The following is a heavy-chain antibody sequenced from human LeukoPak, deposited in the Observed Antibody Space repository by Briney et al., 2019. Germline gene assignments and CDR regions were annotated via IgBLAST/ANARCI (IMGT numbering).Heavy chain of an antibody. CDR2: INHSGST. Sequence: SETLSLTCAVYGGSFSGYYWSWIRQPPGKGLEWIGEINHSGSTNYNPSLKSRVTISVDTSKNQFSLKLSSVTAADTGVYYCARDRLEAVTDDDYFDYWGQGTLVTVSS. V-gene: IGHV4-34*01. CDR3: ARDRLEAVTDDDYFDY. J-gene: IGHJ4*02. D-gene: IGHD2-21*02. CDR1: GGSFSGYY.